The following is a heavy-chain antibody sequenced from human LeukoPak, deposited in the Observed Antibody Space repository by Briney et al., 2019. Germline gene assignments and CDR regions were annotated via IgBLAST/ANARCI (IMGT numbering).Heavy chain of an antibody. J-gene: IGHJ4*02. Sequence: GGSLRLSCAASGFTFSSYAVSWVRQAPVKGLEWVSLISASGGTTYYPDSIKGRFTISRDNSKDTLYLQMDSLRAEDTAVYYCATTVVRGVIKYYFDFWGQGTLVTVSS. D-gene: IGHD3-10*01. CDR1: GFTFSSYA. CDR2: ISASGGTT. CDR3: ATTVVRGVIKYYFDF. V-gene: IGHV3-23*01.